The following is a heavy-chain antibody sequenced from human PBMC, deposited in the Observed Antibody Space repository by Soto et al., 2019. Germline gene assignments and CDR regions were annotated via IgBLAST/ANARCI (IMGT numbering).Heavy chain of an antibody. CDR3: AKDYCGGDCYLGY. Sequence: GSLRLSCAASGFTFSSYGMHWVRQAPGKGLEWVAVISYDGSNKYYADSVKGRFTISRGNSKNTLYLQMNSLRAEDTAVYYCAKDYCGGDCYLGYWGQGTLVTVSS. CDR1: GFTFSSYG. J-gene: IGHJ4*02. V-gene: IGHV3-30*18. D-gene: IGHD2-21*02. CDR2: ISYDGSNK.